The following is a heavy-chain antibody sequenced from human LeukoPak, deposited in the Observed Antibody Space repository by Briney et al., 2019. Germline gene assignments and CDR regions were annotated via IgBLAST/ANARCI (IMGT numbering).Heavy chain of an antibody. CDR1: GGTFSSYA. V-gene: IGHV1-69*01. J-gene: IGHJ4*02. D-gene: IGHD6-13*01. CDR3: AKADSSSWYLAPDY. Sequence: ASVKVSCKASGGTFSSYAISWGRQAPGQGLEWMGGIIPIFGTANYAQKFQGRVTIPADEYTSTAYMELSSLRSEDTAVYYCAKADSSSWYLAPDYWGQGTLVPVSS. CDR2: IIPIFGTA.